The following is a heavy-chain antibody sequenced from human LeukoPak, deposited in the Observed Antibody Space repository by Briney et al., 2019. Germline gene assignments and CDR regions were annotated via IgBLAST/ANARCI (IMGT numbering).Heavy chain of an antibody. V-gene: IGHV3-11*01. CDR1: GFTFSDYY. J-gene: IGHJ6*03. CDR3: ARDLGYYYMDV. CDR2: ISTSGSTL. Sequence: GGSLRLSCAASGFTFSDYYMSWIRQAPGKGLEWVSYISTSGSTLYYADSVKGRFTISRDNANNSLYLQMNSLRAEDTAVYYCARDLGYYYMDVWGKGTTVTISS. D-gene: IGHD3-16*01.